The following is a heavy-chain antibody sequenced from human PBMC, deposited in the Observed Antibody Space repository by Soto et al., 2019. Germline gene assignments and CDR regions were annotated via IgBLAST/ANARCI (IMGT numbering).Heavy chain of an antibody. V-gene: IGHV3-23*01. J-gene: IGHJ4*02. Sequence: GGSLRLSCAASGFTFSSYAMSWVRQAPGKGLEWVSAISGSGGSTYYADSVKGRFTNSRDNTNNTLYLQMHSLRSEDTAVYYYAKEKATITRWGQGTPVTGST. CDR1: GFTFSSYA. D-gene: IGHD5-12*01. CDR2: ISGSGGST. CDR3: AKEKATITR.